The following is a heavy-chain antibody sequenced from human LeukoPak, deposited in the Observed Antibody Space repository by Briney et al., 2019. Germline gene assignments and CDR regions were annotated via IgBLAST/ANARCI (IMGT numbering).Heavy chain of an antibody. CDR3: AREVETPYSSSYDY. D-gene: IGHD6-6*01. CDR1: GFTVSRND. CDR2: IYSGGST. J-gene: IGHJ4*02. V-gene: IGHV3-66*01. Sequence: PGGSLRLSCAASGFTVSRNDMSWVRQAPGKGLEWVSLIYSGGSTNYSDSVKGRFTISRDNSKNTLYLQMNSLRVEDTAVYYCAREVETPYSSSYDYWGQGTLVTVSS.